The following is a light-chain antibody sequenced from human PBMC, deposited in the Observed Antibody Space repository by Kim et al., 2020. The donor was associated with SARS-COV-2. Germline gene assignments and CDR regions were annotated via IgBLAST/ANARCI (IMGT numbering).Light chain of an antibody. CDR1: NSNIAAGYY. Sequence: QRVTISCAGSNSNIAAGYYVHLYHQLPGTAPKLLIYSNNNRPSGVPDRFSGSKSGTSASLAITGLQPEDEADYYCQSYDDSLRGYVFGTGTKVTVL. CDR3: QSYDDSLRGYV. J-gene: IGLJ1*01. CDR2: SNN. V-gene: IGLV1-40*01.